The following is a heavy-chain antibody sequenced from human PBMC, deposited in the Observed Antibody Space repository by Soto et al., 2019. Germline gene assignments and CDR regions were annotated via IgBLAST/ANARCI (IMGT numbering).Heavy chain of an antibody. D-gene: IGHD3-9*01. V-gene: IGHV2-5*02. CDR1: GFSLSTSGVG. CDR2: IYWDDDK. J-gene: IGHJ4*02. Sequence: PTQTLTLTCTFSGFSLSTSGVGVGWIRQPPGKALEWLALIYWDDDKRYSPSLKSRLTITKDTSKNQVVLTMTNMDPVDTATYYCAHTPLRYFDWLLSPLDYWGQGTLVTVSS. CDR3: AHTPLRYFDWLLSPLDY.